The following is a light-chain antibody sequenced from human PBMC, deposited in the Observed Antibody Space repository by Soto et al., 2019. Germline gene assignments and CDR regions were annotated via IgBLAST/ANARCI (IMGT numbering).Light chain of an antibody. V-gene: IGLV2-14*03. Sequence: QSALTQPASVSGSPGQSITISCTGTSSDVGAYNYVSWYQQHPGKAPKLMIYDVSNRPSGVSNRFSGSKSGNTASLTISGLQTEDEADYSCCSYTSSGTHVFGTGTKV. J-gene: IGLJ1*01. CDR2: DVS. CDR3: CSYTSSGTHV. CDR1: SSDVGAYNY.